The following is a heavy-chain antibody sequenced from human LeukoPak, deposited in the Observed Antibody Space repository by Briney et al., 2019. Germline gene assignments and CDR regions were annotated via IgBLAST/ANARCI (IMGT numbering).Heavy chain of an antibody. J-gene: IGHJ6*03. D-gene: IGHD4-11*01. CDR3: ASAHGYSNQYFDHYMDV. CDR1: GYTLTELS. Sequence: ASVKVSCKVSGYTLTELSMHWVRQAPGQGLEWMGRINPNSGGTNYAQKFQGRVTMTRDTPISTAYMELSRLRSDDTAVYYCASAHGYSNQYFDHYMDVWGKGTTVTVSS. V-gene: IGHV1-2*06. CDR2: INPNSGGT.